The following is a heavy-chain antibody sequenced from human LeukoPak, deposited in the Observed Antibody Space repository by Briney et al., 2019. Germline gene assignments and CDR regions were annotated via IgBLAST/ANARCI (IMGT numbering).Heavy chain of an antibody. V-gene: IGHV1-8*03. CDR3: ARGLTPWYCSSTSCYTLDY. Sequence: ASVKVSCKASGYTFTSYDINWVRQAPGQGLEWMGWMNPNSGNTGYAQKFQGRVTITRNTSISTAYMELSSLRSEDTAVYYCARGLTPWYCSSTSCYTLDYWGQGTLVSVSS. J-gene: IGHJ4*02. D-gene: IGHD2-2*02. CDR1: GYTFTSYD. CDR2: MNPNSGNT.